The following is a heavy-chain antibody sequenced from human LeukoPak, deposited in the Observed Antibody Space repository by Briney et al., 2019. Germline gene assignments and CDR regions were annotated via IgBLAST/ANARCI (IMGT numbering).Heavy chain of an antibody. CDR2: ISGSGGST. Sequence: GGSLRLSCAASGFTFSSYAMSWVRQAPGKGLEWVSAISGSGGSTYYADSVKGRFTISRDNSKNTLYLQMNSLRAEDTAVYYCANSGFNYYYGMDVWGQGTTVTVSS. J-gene: IGHJ6*02. D-gene: IGHD3-22*01. CDR1: GFTFSSYA. V-gene: IGHV3-23*01. CDR3: ANSGFNYYYGMDV.